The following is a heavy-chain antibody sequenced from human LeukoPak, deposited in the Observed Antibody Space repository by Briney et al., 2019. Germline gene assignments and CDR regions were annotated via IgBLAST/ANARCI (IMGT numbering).Heavy chain of an antibody. CDR2: VTGNARSK. Sequence: GGSLRLSCAGSGFMFSDYTMHWVRQAPGKGLEYVSAVTGNARSKYHADSVRGRFTISRDNSKDTLYLQMGSLRPEDTAVYYCARGPSSSFYMDVWGKGTTVTISS. J-gene: IGHJ6*03. CDR3: ARGPSSSFYMDV. CDR1: GFMFSDYT. V-gene: IGHV3-64*02.